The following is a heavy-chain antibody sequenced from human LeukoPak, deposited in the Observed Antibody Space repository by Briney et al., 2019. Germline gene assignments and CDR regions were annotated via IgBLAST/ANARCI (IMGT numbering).Heavy chain of an antibody. D-gene: IGHD3-9*01. V-gene: IGHV3-23*01. CDR1: GFTFSSYA. Sequence: GGSLRLSCAASGFTFSSYAMSWVRQAPGKGLEWVSAIGGSGGSTYYADSVKGRFTISRDNSKNTLYLQMNSLRAEDTAVYYCAKDLGRYFDWLLFDYWGQGTLVTVSS. J-gene: IGHJ4*02. CDR2: IGGSGGST. CDR3: AKDLGRYFDWLLFDY.